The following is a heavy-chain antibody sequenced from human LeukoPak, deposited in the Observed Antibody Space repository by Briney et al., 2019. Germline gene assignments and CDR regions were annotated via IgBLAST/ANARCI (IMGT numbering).Heavy chain of an antibody. D-gene: IGHD6-19*01. CDR3: ARGSGWYDY. Sequence: SETLSLTCAVYGGSFSGYYWSWIRQPPGKGLEWIGSICHSGSTYYNPSLKSRVTISVDTSKNQFSLKLSSVTAADTAVYYCARGSGWYDYWGQGTLVTVSS. CDR2: ICHSGST. V-gene: IGHV4-34*01. CDR1: GGSFSGYY. J-gene: IGHJ4*02.